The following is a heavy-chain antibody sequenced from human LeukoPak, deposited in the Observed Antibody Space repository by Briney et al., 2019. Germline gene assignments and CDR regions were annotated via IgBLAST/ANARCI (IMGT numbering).Heavy chain of an antibody. CDR3: SRRSAVAGHFDY. V-gene: IGHV3-23*01. CDR1: GFTFSSYA. J-gene: IGHJ4*02. Sequence: GGSLRLSCAASGFTFSSYAMSWVRQAPGKGLEWVSAISGSGGSTYYADSVKGRFTISRDNPKNTLYLQMNSLRVEDTAVYYCSRRSAVAGHFDYWGQGTLVTVSS. D-gene: IGHD6-13*01. CDR2: ISGSGGST.